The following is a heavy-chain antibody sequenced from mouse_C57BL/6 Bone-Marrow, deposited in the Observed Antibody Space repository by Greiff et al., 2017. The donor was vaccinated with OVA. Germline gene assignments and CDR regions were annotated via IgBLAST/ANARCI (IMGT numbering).Heavy chain of an antibody. CDR1: GYAFSSSW. CDR2: IYPGDGDT. CDR3: ARRGYGNYPDY. V-gene: IGHV1-82*01. D-gene: IGHD2-10*02. J-gene: IGHJ4*01. Sequence: VQRVESGPELVKPGASVKISCKASGYAFSSSWMNWVKQRPGKGLEWIGRIYPGDGDTNYNGKFKGKATLTADKSSSTAYMQLSSLTSEDSAVYFCARRGYGNYPDYWGQGTSVTVSS.